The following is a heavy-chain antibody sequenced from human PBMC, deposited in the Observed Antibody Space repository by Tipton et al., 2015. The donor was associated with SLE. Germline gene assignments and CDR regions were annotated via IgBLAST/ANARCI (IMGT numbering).Heavy chain of an antibody. CDR3: ARDIEYYFES. J-gene: IGHJ4*02. Sequence: TLSLTCTVSGSSISSGSYYWSWIRQPAGKGLEWIGHIYTGGSTNYNPSLKSRVSISVDTSKNQFSLNLISVTAADTAVYYCARDIEYYFESWGQGTLVTVSS. CDR1: GSSISSGSYY. V-gene: IGHV4-61*09. D-gene: IGHD2-15*01. CDR2: IYTGGST.